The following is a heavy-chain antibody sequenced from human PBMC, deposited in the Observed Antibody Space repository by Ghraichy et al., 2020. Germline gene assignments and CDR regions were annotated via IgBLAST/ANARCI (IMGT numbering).Heavy chain of an antibody. CDR1: GGSISSGGYY. Sequence: SETLSLACTVSGGSISSGGYYWSWIRQHPGKGLEWIGYIYYSGSTYYNPSLKSRVTISVDTSKNQFSLKLSSVTAADTAVYYCARAPHYVWGSYRFDYWGQGTLVTVSS. D-gene: IGHD3-16*02. J-gene: IGHJ4*02. V-gene: IGHV4-31*03. CDR3: ARAPHYVWGSYRFDY. CDR2: IYYSGST.